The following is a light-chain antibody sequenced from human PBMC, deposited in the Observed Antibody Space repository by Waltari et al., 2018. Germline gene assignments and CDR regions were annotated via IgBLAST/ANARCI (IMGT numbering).Light chain of an antibody. J-gene: IGLJ3*02. V-gene: IGLV1-44*01. Sequence: QSALTQPPSVSGTPGRWVTTSWSKSSSDIGSATVNWYQQRPGTPPKLLIFGNDQRPSVVPDRVSGSKAGTSASLAIRGLQSEDEADYYCAAWDKSLSGPVFGGGTKLTVL. CDR1: SSDIGSAT. CDR2: GND. CDR3: AAWDKSLSGPV.